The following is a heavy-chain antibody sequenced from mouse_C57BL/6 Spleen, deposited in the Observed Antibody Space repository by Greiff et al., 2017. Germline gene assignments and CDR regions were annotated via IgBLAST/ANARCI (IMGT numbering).Heavy chain of an antibody. CDR2: IDPETGGT. J-gene: IGHJ2*01. D-gene: IGHD2-4*01. CDR3: TRGRLRPDY. CDR1: GYTFTDYE. V-gene: IGHV1-15*01. Sequence: QVQLQQSGAELVRPGASVTLSCKASGYTFTDYEMHWVKQTPVHGLEWIGAIDPETGGTAYNQKFKGKAILTADKSSSTAYMELRSLTSGDSAVYYCTRGRLRPDYWGQGTTLTVSS.